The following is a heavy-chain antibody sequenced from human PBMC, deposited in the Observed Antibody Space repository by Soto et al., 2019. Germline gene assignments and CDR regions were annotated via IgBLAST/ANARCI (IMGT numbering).Heavy chain of an antibody. D-gene: IGHD4-17*01. Sequence: LGESLKISCKGSGYSFTSYWISWVRQMPGKGLEWMGRIDPSDSYTNYSPSFQGHVTISADKSISTAYLQWSSLKASDTAMYYCARHPSVTTLYYYGMDVWGQGTTVTVSS. J-gene: IGHJ6*02. V-gene: IGHV5-10-1*01. CDR2: IDPSDSYT. CDR1: GYSFTSYW. CDR3: ARHPSVTTLYYYGMDV.